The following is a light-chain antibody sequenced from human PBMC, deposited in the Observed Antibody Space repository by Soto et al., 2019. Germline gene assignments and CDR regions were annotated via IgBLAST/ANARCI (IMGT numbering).Light chain of an antibody. V-gene: IGKV3-20*01. J-gene: IGKJ3*01. Sequence: EIVLTQSPGTLSLSPGERATLSCRASQTISSSFLAWYQQKPGQAPRLLIYRASRRAPGIPDRFSGSGSWTDVTLTISRLEPEDFAVYYCHQFGSSPLDTFGPGTKVESK. CDR2: RAS. CDR1: QTISSSF. CDR3: HQFGSSPLDT.